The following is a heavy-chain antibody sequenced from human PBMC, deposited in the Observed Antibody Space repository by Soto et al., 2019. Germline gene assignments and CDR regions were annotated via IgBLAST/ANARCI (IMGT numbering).Heavy chain of an antibody. CDR3: ARHGGADCSSTSCYSDYYYGMVV. D-gene: IGHD2-2*01. CDR1: GYSFTSYW. V-gene: IGHV5-51*01. CDR2: IYSGDSDT. Sequence: GESLKISCKGSGYSFTSYWIGWVRQMPGKGLEWMGIIYSGDSDTRYSPSFQGQVTISADKSISTAYLQWSSLKASDTAMYYCARHGGADCSSTSCYSDYYYGMVVWGQGTSVTVSS. J-gene: IGHJ6*02.